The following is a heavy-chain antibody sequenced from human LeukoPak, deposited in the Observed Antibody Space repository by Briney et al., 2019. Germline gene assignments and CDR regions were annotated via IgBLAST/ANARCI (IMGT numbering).Heavy chain of an antibody. D-gene: IGHD1-1*01. CDR1: GFTFSSYS. J-gene: IGHJ4*02. CDR2: ISSSSSYI. V-gene: IGHV3-21*01. Sequence: PGGSLRLSXAASGFTFSSYSMNWVRQTPGKGLEWVSSISSSSSYIYYADSVKGRFTISRDNAKNSLYLQMNSLRAEDTAVYYCARSGINWAFDYWGQGTLVTVSS. CDR3: ARSGINWAFDY.